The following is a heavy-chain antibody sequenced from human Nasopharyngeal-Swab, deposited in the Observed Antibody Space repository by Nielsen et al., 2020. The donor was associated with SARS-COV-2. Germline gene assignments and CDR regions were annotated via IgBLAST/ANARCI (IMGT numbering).Heavy chain of an antibody. CDR2: ISSSSSYI. V-gene: IGHV3-21*01. CDR1: GFTFNNYN. Sequence: GESLKISCAASGFTFNNYNFNWVRQAPGTGLEWVSSISSSSSYISYADSVKGRFTISRDNAKNSLYLQMNSLRAEDTAVYYCARDGLDYDFWSAYFMDVWGQGTTVTVSS. D-gene: IGHD3-3*01. J-gene: IGHJ6*02. CDR3: ARDGLDYDFWSAYFMDV.